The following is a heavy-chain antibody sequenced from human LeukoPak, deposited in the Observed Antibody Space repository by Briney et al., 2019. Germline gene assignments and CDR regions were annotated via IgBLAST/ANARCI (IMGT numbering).Heavy chain of an antibody. J-gene: IGHJ6*02. CDR2: ISYDGSNK. Sequence: PGRSLGLSCAASGFTFSSYAMHWVRQAPGKGLEWVAVISYDGSNKYYADSVKGRFTISRDNSKNTLYLQMNSLRAEDTAVYYCARDRAGSGYYYYGMDVWGQGTTVTVSS. CDR3: ARDRAGSGYYYYGMDV. V-gene: IGHV3-30-3*01. D-gene: IGHD3-10*01. CDR1: GFTFSSYA.